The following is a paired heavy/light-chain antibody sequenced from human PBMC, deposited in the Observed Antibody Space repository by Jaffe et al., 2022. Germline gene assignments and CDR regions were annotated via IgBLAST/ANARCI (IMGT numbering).Light chain of an antibody. J-gene: IGLJ1*01. CDR2: EVT. CDR1: SSDVGGYNY. Sequence: QSALTQPPSASGSPGQSITISCTGTSSDVGGYNYVSWYQHHPGKAPKVVIYEVTKRPSGVPDRFSGSKSGNTASLTVSGLQVEDEADYYCYSFAGSATYVFGSGTTVTVL. CDR3: YSFAGSATYV. V-gene: IGLV2-8*01.
Heavy chain of an antibody. CDR2: INKDGTDR. J-gene: IGHJ4*02. CDR3: TTDGGWKLDY. V-gene: IGHV3-74*03. CDR1: GIPFSEIR. D-gene: IGHD1-1*01. Sequence: EVQVVESGGGLVQPGGSLRLSCVVSGIPFSEIRFYWVRQAPGKGPVWVSHINKDGTDRQYAESVKGRFTISRDNAKNTVYLQMNSLRVEDTAVYYCTTDGGWKLDYWGQGTLVSVSS.